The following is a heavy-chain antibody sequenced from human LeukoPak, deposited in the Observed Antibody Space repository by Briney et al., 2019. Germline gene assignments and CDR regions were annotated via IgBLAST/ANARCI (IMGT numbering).Heavy chain of an antibody. V-gene: IGHV4-39*01. CDR2: IYYSGST. D-gene: IGHD6-13*01. CDR1: GGSISSSLYY. Sequence: SETLSLTCTVSGGSISSSLYYWGWIRQPPGKGLEWIGTIYYSGSTYYNPSLKGRVTISEDTSKNQFSLKVSSVTAADTAVYYCARHEWQQLVKFDYWGQGALVTVSS. J-gene: IGHJ4*02. CDR3: ARHEWQQLVKFDY.